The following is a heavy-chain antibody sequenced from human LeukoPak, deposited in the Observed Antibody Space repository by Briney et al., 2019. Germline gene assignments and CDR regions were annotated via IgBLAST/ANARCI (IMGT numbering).Heavy chain of an antibody. J-gene: IGHJ6*03. CDR3: ARGFGLAYYYYSMDV. CDR1: GFTFRQYW. D-gene: IGHD3/OR15-3a*01. CDR2: IDFTGSTI. Sequence: PGGSLRLSCVVSGFTFRQYWMHWVRQAPGKGLEWVSYIDFTGSTIFYADSVKGRFTISRDNAKNSLYLQMNSLRVEDTALYYCARGFGLAYYYYSMDVWGKGTTVTISS. V-gene: IGHV3-48*04.